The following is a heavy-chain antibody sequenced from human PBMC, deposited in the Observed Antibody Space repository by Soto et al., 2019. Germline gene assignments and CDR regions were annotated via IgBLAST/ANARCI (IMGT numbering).Heavy chain of an antibody. Sequence: GGSLRLSCAAFGFTFSSYGMHWVRQAPGKGLEWVAVIWYDGSNKYYADSVKGRFTISRDNSKNTLYLQMNSLRAEDTAVYYCAREGLSFMITFFDYWGQGTLVTVSS. D-gene: IGHD3-16*01. CDR2: IWYDGSNK. J-gene: IGHJ4*02. CDR3: AREGLSFMITFFDY. CDR1: GFTFSSYG. V-gene: IGHV3-33*01.